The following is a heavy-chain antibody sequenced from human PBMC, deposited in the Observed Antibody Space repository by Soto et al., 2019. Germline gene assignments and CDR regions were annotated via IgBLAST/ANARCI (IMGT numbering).Heavy chain of an antibody. CDR3: ASYGDTRDCSSTSCYPH. J-gene: IGHJ4*02. V-gene: IGHV5-10-1*01. CDR2: IDPSDSYT. Sequence: PGESLKISCKGSGYSFTSYWISWVRQMPGKGLEWMGRIDPSDSYTNYSPSFQGHVTISADKSISTAYLQWSSLKASDTAMYYFASYGDTRDCSSTSCYPHWGQGTLVTVSS. D-gene: IGHD2-2*01. CDR1: GYSFTSYW.